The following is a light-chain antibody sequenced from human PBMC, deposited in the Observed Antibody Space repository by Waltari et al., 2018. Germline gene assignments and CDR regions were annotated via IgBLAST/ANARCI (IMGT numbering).Light chain of an antibody. CDR1: RRDVGWSHI. V-gene: IGLV2-14*01. CDR3: TAYTISSTWV. CDR2: DVR. Sequence: QSALTQPASVSGAPGQSNTISSTATRRDVGWSHIVSWYQQPPGKAPKLMIYDVRERPSGVSNLFSGSKSGNTASLTTSGLQAEDEADYYCTAYTISSTWVFGGGTKLTVL. J-gene: IGLJ3*02.